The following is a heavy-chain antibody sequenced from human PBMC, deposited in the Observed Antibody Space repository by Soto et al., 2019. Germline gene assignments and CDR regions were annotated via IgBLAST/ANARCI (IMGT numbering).Heavy chain of an antibody. CDR2: IYPGDSDT. J-gene: IGHJ6*02. D-gene: IGHD6-6*01. V-gene: IGHV5-51*01. CDR1: GYSFTTYW. Sequence: GESLKTSCKGSGYSFTTYWIGWVRQMPGKGLEWMGSIYPGDSDTRYSPSFQGQVTISADKSISTAYLQWNSLKASDTAMYYCASHSSSSLDLGYGMDVWGQGTTVTVSS. CDR3: ASHSSSSLDLGYGMDV.